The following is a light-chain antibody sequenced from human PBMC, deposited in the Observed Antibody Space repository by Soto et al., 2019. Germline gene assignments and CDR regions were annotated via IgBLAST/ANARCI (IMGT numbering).Light chain of an antibody. CDR3: SSYTSSSTYV. V-gene: IGLV2-14*01. Sequence: QSVLTQPASVSGSPGQSITISCTGTSDVTDYNFVSWYQQHPGKAPKLMIYEVSNRPSGVSNRFSGSKSGNTASLTISGLQAEDEADYYCSSYTSSSTYVFGTGTKLTVL. CDR2: EVS. J-gene: IGLJ1*01. CDR1: SDVTDYNF.